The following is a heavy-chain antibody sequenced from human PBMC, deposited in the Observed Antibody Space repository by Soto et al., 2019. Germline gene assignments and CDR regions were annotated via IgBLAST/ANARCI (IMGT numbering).Heavy chain of an antibody. CDR2: ISGSGGST. Sequence: EVQLLESGGGLVQPGGSLRLSCAASGFTFSSYAMSWVRQAPGKGLEWVSAISGSGGSTYYADSVKGRFTISRDNSKNTLYLQTNCLRAEDTAVYYCTKHGAYGSGSRLDDWGQGTLVTVSS. D-gene: IGHD3-10*01. CDR1: GFTFSSYA. J-gene: IGHJ4*02. V-gene: IGHV3-23*01. CDR3: TKHGAYGSGSRLDD.